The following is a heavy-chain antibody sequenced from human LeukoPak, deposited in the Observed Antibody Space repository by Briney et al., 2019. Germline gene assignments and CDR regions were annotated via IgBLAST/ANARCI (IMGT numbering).Heavy chain of an antibody. CDR2: INFSGSA. V-gene: IGHV4-31*03. Sequence: PSQTLSLTCTVSGGSISIGGSYWSWIRQNPGTGLERIGYINFSGSAYYNPSPKSRVTISIDKSKNQLHLRLTSLTAADTAVYYCARHTTTLEALDIWGQGTMVFVSS. CDR1: GGSISIGGSY. CDR3: ARHTTTLEALDI. D-gene: IGHD1-1*01. J-gene: IGHJ3*02.